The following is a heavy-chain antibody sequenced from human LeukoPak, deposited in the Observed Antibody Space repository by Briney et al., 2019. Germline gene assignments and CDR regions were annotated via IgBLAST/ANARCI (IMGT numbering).Heavy chain of an antibody. Sequence: SETLSLTCTVSGGSISGSSYYWGWIRQPPGKGLEWIGSIYYSGSTYYNPSLKSRVTISVDTSKNQFSLKLNSVTATDTAVYYCAREKARGPDYWGQGTLVTVSS. CDR3: AREKARGPDY. V-gene: IGHV4-39*02. CDR1: GGSISGSSYY. CDR2: IYYSGST. J-gene: IGHJ4*02.